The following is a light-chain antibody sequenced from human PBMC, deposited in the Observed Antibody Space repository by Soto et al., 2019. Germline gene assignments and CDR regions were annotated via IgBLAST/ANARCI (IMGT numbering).Light chain of an antibody. CDR1: SSDVDAYNF. V-gene: IGLV2-14*01. Sequence: QSALTQPSSVSGSPGQSITISCTGTSSDVDAYNFVSWYQHHPGKAPKLMVYEVSHRPSGVSNRFSASKSGNTASLTISGLQAEDEADYYCSSYTTGSTVIFGGGTKLTVL. CDR2: EVS. J-gene: IGLJ2*01. CDR3: SSYTTGSTVI.